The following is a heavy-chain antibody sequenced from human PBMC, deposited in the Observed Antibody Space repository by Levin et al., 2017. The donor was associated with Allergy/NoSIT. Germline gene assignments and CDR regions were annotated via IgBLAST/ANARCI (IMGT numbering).Heavy chain of an antibody. CDR2: INPNSGGT. CDR1: GYTFTGYY. J-gene: IGHJ4*02. CDR3: ARSTYYYDSSGYYQGTFDY. D-gene: IGHD3-22*01. V-gene: IGHV1-2*02. Sequence: ASVKVSCKASGYTFTGYYMHWVRQAPGQGLEWMGWINPNSGGTNYAQKFQGRVTMTRDTSISTAYMELSRLRSDDTAVYYCARSTYYYDSSGYYQGTFDYWGQGTLVTVSS.